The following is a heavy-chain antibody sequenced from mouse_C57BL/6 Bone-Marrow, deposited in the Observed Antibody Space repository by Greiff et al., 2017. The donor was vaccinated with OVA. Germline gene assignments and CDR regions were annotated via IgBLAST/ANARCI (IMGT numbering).Heavy chain of an antibody. D-gene: IGHD2-3*01. CDR1: GYTFTDYE. J-gene: IGHJ3*01. V-gene: IGHV1-15*01. CDR3: TRSDDGYYRYWFAY. Sequence: VQLQQSGAELVRPGASVTLSCKASGYTFTDYEMHWVKQTPVHGLEWIGAIDPETGGTAYNQKFKGKAILTADKSSSTAYMERRSLTSEDSAVYYCTRSDDGYYRYWFAYWGQGTLVTVSA. CDR2: IDPETGGT.